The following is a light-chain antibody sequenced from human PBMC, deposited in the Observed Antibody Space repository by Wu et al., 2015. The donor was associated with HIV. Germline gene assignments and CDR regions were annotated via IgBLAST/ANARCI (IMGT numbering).Light chain of an antibody. CDR3: QQYNNWPRT. Sequence: EIVMTQSPATLSVSPGERATLSCRASHSVSSNLAWYQQKPGQAPRLLMYGASTRATGIPARFSGSGSGTEFTLTISSMQSEDFAVHYCQQYNNWPRTFGQGTRVEIE. CDR2: GAS. V-gene: IGKV3-15*01. J-gene: IGKJ1*01. CDR1: HSVSSN.